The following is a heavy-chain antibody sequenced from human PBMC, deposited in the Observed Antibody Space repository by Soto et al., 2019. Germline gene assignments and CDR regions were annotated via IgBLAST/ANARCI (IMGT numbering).Heavy chain of an antibody. Sequence: EVQLVESGGGLVQPGGSLRLSCAASGFTFSSYWMTWVRQTPGKGLEWMANIKQDGGEKYYVDSVKGRFIISRDNAKNSLYLQMNSLRAEDTAVYYCATRGYDDGYYFDYWGQGTLVTVSS. CDR3: ATRGYDDGYYFDY. CDR2: IKQDGGEK. D-gene: IGHD5-12*01. CDR1: GFTFSSYW. V-gene: IGHV3-7*01. J-gene: IGHJ4*02.